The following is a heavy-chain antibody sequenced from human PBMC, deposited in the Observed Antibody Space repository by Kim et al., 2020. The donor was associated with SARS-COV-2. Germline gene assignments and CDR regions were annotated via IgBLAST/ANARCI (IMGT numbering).Heavy chain of an antibody. CDR3: AREEYYGSGTDSWFDP. V-gene: IGHV1-18*01. J-gene: IGHJ5*02. CDR1: GYTFTSYG. Sequence: ASVKVSCKASGYTFTSYGISWVRQAPGQGLEWMGWISAYNGNTNYAQKLQGRVTMTTDTSTSTAYMELRSLRSDDTAVYYCAREEYYGSGTDSWFDPWGQGTLVTVSS. D-gene: IGHD3-10*01. CDR2: ISAYNGNT.